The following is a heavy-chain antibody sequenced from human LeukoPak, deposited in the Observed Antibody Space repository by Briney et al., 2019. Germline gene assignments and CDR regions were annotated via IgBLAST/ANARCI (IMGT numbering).Heavy chain of an antibody. CDR1: GFTFSSYA. D-gene: IGHD2-15*01. CDR2: ISGSGGST. Sequence: GGSLRLSCAASGFTFSSYAMSWVRQAPGKGLEWVSAISGSGGSTYYADSVKGRFTISRDNAEKSLYLQMNSLRAEDTAVYYCARDAASGNNWFDPWGQGTLVTVSS. CDR3: ARDAASGNNWFDP. J-gene: IGHJ5*02. V-gene: IGHV3-23*01.